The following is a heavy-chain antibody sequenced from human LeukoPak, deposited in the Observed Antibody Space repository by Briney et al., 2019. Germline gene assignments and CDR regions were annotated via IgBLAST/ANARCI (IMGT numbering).Heavy chain of an antibody. V-gene: IGHV1-69*05. CDR1: GGTFSSYA. CDR3: ATGDRGPYNWFDP. J-gene: IGHJ5*02. D-gene: IGHD3-10*01. Sequence: GASVKVSCKASGGTFSSYAISWVRQAPGQGLEWMGGIIPIFGTANYAQKFQGRVTITTDESTSTAYMELSSLRSEDTAVYYCATGDRGPYNWFDPWGQGTLVTVSS. CDR2: IIPIFGTA.